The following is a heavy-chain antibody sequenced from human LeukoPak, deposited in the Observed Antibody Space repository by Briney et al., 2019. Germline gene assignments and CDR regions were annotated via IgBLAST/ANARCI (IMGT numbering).Heavy chain of an antibody. D-gene: IGHD6-13*01. CDR3: ARAYSPPQWSPLDY. V-gene: IGHV4-39*07. J-gene: IGHJ4*02. CDR2: IYYSGST. CDR1: GGSISSGSYY. Sequence: SETLSLTCTVSGGSISSGSYYWGWIRQPPGKGLEWIGSIYYSGSTYYKPSLKSRVTISLDTSKNQFSLKLSSVTAADTAVYYCARAYSPPQWSPLDYWGQGTLVTVSS.